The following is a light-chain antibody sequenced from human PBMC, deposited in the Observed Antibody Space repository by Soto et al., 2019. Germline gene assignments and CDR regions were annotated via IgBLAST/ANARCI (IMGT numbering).Light chain of an antibody. CDR1: QTLSNR. V-gene: IGKV3-20*01. CDR2: DAS. CDR3: QQYGSSPRT. Sequence: EIVLTHSPSTLSSFPGERVTLSSMASQTLSNRLAWYQHKPGQAPRLLVYDASNRATGIPDRFSGSGSGTDFTLTISRLEPEDFAVYYCQQYGSSPRTFG. J-gene: IGKJ2*02.